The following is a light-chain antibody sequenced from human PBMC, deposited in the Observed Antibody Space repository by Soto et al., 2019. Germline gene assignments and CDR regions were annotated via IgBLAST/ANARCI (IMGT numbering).Light chain of an antibody. Sequence: IVLTQSPGTLSLSPGERATLSCRASQSVSSSYLAWYQQKPGQAPRLLIYGASSRATGIPDRFSGSGSGTDFTLTISRLEPEDFSVSYCQQYGSSPPWTFGQGTKVEIK. CDR3: QQYGSSPPWT. J-gene: IGKJ1*01. V-gene: IGKV3-20*01. CDR2: GAS. CDR1: QSVSSSY.